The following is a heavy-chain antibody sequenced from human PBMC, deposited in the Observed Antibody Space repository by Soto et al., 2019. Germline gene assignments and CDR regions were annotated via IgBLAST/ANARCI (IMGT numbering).Heavy chain of an antibody. CDR1: GFTFSYYY. Sequence: GGSLRLSCAASGFTFSYYYMSWIRQAPGKGLEWVSYISSSGSTIYYADSVKGRFTISRDNAKNSLYLQMNSLRAEDTAVYYCXRGVFDDYYDSSPPFDYWGQGTLVTVSS. D-gene: IGHD3-22*01. CDR3: XRGVFDDYYDSSPPFDY. V-gene: IGHV3-11*01. J-gene: IGHJ4*02. CDR2: ISSSGSTI.